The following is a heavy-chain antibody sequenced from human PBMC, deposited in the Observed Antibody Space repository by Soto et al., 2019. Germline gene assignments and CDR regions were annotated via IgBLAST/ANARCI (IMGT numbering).Heavy chain of an antibody. J-gene: IGHJ6*02. CDR1: GFTLSSYS. CDR2: ISSSSITI. V-gene: IGHV3-48*02. CDR3: ARDNPLSSGWDV. Sequence: EVQLVESGGGLVQPGGSLRLSCEASGFTLSSYSMNWARQAPGQGLEWVSYISSSSITIYYADSVKGRFTISRDNAKNSLYLQMNSLRDEDTAVYYCARDNPLSSGWDVCGQGTTVTVS.